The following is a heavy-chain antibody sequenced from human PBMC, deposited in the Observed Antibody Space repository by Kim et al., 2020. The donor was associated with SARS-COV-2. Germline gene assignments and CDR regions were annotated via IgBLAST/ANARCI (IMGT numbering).Heavy chain of an antibody. Sequence: SETLPLTCTVSGGSISTTSYYWGWIRQSPGKGLEWMATIYYSGRTFYSPSFKSRVTISVDSSQTQLSLRLTSATAADTAVYYCALAYSRTWFEIGVFESWGQGTLVTVSS. J-gene: IGHJ4*02. CDR2: IYYSGRT. V-gene: IGHV4-39*01. D-gene: IGHD6-13*01. CDR1: GGSISTTSYY. CDR3: ALAYSRTWFEIGVFES.